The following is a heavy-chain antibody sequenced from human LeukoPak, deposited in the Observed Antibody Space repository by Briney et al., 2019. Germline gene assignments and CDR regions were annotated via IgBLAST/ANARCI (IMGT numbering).Heavy chain of an antibody. CDR2: ISAYNGST. CDR1: GYTFTSYG. J-gene: IGHJ5*02. V-gene: IGHV1-18*01. D-gene: IGHD3-10*01. CDR3: ARAAEEWFGELLVHWFDP. Sequence: ASVKVSCKASGYTFTSYGISWVRQAPGQGLEWMGWISAYNGSTNYAQKLQGRVTMTTDTSTSTAYMELRSLRSDDTAVYYCARAAEEWFGELLVHWFDPWGQGTLVTVSS.